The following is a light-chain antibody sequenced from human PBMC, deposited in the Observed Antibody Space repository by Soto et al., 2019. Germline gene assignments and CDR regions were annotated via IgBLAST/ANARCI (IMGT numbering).Light chain of an antibody. CDR3: QSYDRSLSGSSV. CDR2: TTH. V-gene: IGLV1-44*01. Sequence: QSVLTQPPSASGTPRQGVTISCSGSSSTIGSKTLNWYQHLPASAPKLLFYTTHQRPSGVPDRFAGSEAGTSASLAITGLLAEDDGDYYCQSYDRSLSGSSVFGAGTKLTVL. J-gene: IGLJ1*01. CDR1: SSTIGSKT.